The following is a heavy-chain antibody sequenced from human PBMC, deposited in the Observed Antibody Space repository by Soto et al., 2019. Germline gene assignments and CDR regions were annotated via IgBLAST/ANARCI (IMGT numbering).Heavy chain of an antibody. CDR1: GFTFSSYA. Sequence: PGWSLRLSCVASGFTFSSYAMHWVRQAPGKGLEWLALISYDGSNEYYADSVKGRFIISRDNSKNTLYLQVNSPRAEDTAMYYCTRETMTIRLYFDYWGQGALVTVSS. CDR2: ISYDGSNE. J-gene: IGHJ4*02. V-gene: IGHV3-30-3*01. CDR3: TRETMTIRLYFDY. D-gene: IGHD3-3*01.